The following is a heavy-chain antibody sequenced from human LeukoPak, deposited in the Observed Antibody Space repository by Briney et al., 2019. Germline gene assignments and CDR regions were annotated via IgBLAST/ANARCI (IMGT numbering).Heavy chain of an antibody. J-gene: IGHJ4*02. D-gene: IGHD2-15*01. CDR1: GFTFSSYG. CDR2: ISGSGGST. Sequence: GGSLRLSCAASGFTFSSYGMSWVRQAPGKGLEWVSAISGSGGSTYYADSVKGRFTISRDNSKNTLYLQMNSLRAEDTAVYYCAKGALGYCSGGSCRGGDYWGQGTLVTVSS. V-gene: IGHV3-23*01. CDR3: AKGALGYCSGGSCRGGDY.